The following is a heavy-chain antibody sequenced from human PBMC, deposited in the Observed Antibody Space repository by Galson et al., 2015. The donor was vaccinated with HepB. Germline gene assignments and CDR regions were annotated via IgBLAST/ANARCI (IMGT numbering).Heavy chain of an antibody. V-gene: IGHV1-58*02. J-gene: IGHJ6*02. CDR1: GYTFTTSA. Sequence: QSGAEVKKPGESLKVSCKASGYTFTTSAMQWVRQARGQRLEWIGWIVVGSGNTNYAQKFQERVTITRDMSTTTAYMELSSLRSEDTAVYYCAAGDDYYGMDVWGQGTTVTVSS. CDR2: IVVGSGNT. CDR3: AAGDDYYGMDV.